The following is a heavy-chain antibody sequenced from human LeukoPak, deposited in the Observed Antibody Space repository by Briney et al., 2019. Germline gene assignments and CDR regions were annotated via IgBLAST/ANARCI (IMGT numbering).Heavy chain of an antibody. CDR2: FDPEVGGT. CDR1: GKTLTEVA. J-gene: IGHJ4*02. V-gene: IGHV1-24*01. Sequence: AASVKVSCKISGKTLTEVALHWVRQAPGKGLEWMGGFDPEVGGTIYAQKFQDRVTMTEDTSTDTAYMELSSLRSEDTAVYYCATSDYGGNSESYWGQGTLVTVSS. D-gene: IGHD4-23*01. CDR3: ATSDYGGNSESY.